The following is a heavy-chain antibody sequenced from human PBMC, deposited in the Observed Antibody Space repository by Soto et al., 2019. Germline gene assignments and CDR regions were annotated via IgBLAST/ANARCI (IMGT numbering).Heavy chain of an antibody. D-gene: IGHD2-2*01. CDR1: GFTFSSYA. Sequence: EVQLLESGGGLVQPGGPLRLSCAASGFTFSSYAMTWVRQAPGKGLEWVSAITGGGANTYYADSVKGRFTISRDNFKNTLYLQMNSLRGEDTATYYFAKGSKGFDYWGQGTLVTVSS. CDR3: AKGSKGFDY. V-gene: IGHV3-23*01. J-gene: IGHJ4*02. CDR2: ITGGGANT.